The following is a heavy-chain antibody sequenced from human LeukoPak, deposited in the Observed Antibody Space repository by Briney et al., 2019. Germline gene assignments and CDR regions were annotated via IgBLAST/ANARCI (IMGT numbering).Heavy chain of an antibody. Sequence: GGSLRLSCAASGFTFSSYWMSWVRQAPGKGLEWVANIKQDGSEKYYVDSVKGRFTISRDNAKNSLYLQMNSLRAEDAAVYYCARDQGPMIVVVNPHFDYWGQGTLVTVSS. D-gene: IGHD3-22*01. CDR3: ARDQGPMIVVVNPHFDY. J-gene: IGHJ4*02. CDR2: IKQDGSEK. CDR1: GFTFSSYW. V-gene: IGHV3-7*01.